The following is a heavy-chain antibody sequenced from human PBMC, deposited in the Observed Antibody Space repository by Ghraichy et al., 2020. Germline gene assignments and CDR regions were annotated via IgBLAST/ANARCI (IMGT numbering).Heavy chain of an antibody. Sequence: ASVKVSCKASGYTFTNYFIHWVRQAPGQGLEWVGIINPNDDSTAYAQKFQGRVTMTRDTSTTTVYMELRSLRSEDTVVYYCARIYCSGGRCYSWIFDYWGQGTLVTVSS. CDR3: ARIYCSGGRCYSWIFDY. CDR2: INPNDDST. V-gene: IGHV1-46*01. J-gene: IGHJ4*02. CDR1: GYTFTNYF. D-gene: IGHD2-15*01.